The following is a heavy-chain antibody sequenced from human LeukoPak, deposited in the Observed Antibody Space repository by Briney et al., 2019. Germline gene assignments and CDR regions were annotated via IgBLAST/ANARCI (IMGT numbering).Heavy chain of an antibody. J-gene: IGHJ4*02. CDR2: FSRKAYGRTT. D-gene: IGHD3-10*01. CDR1: VFTLGDYS. V-gene: IGHV3-49*03. Sequence: GGCLGLSHAVSVFTLGDYSMSWFRQPPRRGREWVGFFSRKAYGRTTEYATSEKGRIIISRDDSKSIAYLQMNSLKTEDTAVYYCTRDEDYYGSGSYYSADYWGQGTLVTVSS. CDR3: TRDEDYYGSGSYYSADY.